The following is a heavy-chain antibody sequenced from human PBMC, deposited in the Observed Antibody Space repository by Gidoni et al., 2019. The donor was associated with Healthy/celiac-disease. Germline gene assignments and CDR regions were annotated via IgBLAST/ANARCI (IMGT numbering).Heavy chain of an antibody. CDR2: IFSNDEE. CDR1: GFSLSNARRG. J-gene: IGHJ3*02. D-gene: IGHD3-3*01. V-gene: IGHV2-26*01. Sequence: QVTLKESVPVLVKPTETLTLPCTVSGFSLSNARRGVSWIRQPPVKALEWLANIFSNDEESYRTSLKSRLTITKNTSKSQVVRTMTNRDPVDTATYYCARGDFWGDAFDIWGQGTMVTVSS. CDR3: ARGDFWGDAFDI.